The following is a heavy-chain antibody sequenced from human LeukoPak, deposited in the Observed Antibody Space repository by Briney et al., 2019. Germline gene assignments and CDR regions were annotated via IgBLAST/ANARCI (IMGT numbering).Heavy chain of an antibody. CDR2: IKTAPEGATT. CDR1: GFTFSNAW. D-gene: IGHD2-2*01. J-gene: IGHJ4*02. CDR3: TTRHLQYLRNSCLVY. Sequence: GGSLRLSCAASGFTFSNAWMSGVRQAPGKGLEWVGRIKTAPEGATTDHAAPVKGRFSISRDDSKNMLFLQMDSLKPEDTAVYYCTTRHLQYLRNSCLVYWGQGTLVTVSS. V-gene: IGHV3-15*01.